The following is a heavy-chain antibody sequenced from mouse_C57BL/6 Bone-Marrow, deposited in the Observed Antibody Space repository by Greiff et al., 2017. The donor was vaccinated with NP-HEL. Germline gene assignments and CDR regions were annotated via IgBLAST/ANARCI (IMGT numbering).Heavy chain of an antibody. CDR2: INYDGSST. Sequence: EVHLVESEGGLVQPGSSMKLSCTASGFTFSDYYMAWVRQVPEKGLEWVANINYDGSSTYYLDSLKSRFIISRDNAKNILYLQMSSLKSEDTATYYCARAHYYGSSHSYWYFDVWGTGTTVTVSS. V-gene: IGHV5-16*01. J-gene: IGHJ1*03. D-gene: IGHD1-1*01. CDR1: GFTFSDYY. CDR3: ARAHYYGSSHSYWYFDV.